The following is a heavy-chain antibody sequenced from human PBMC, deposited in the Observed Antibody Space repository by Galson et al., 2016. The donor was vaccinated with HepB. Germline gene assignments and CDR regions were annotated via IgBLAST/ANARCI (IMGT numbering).Heavy chain of an antibody. CDR2: ASSDETNK. Sequence: SLRLSCAASGFSFSSYGMHWVRQPPGKGLEWVALASSDETNKFYAASVKGRFTISRDNSRNMLYLQLHSLRTEDTALYYCASDHGGNPGSDYWGEGTLFTVSA. CDR3: ASDHGGNPGSDY. D-gene: IGHD4-23*01. CDR1: GFSFSSYG. J-gene: IGHJ4*02. V-gene: IGHV3-30*03.